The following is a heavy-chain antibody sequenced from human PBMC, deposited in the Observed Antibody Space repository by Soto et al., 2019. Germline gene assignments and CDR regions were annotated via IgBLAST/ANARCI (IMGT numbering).Heavy chain of an antibody. CDR3: ARSPRSSPYFDY. CDR1: GYTFSNFW. V-gene: IGHV5-51*01. CDR2: IYPGDHET. J-gene: IGHJ4*02. D-gene: IGHD6-13*01. Sequence: GESLKISCQSSGYTFSNFWIGWVRQLPGKGLEWMGIIYPGDHETRYSPSFHGKVTISADRSINTAYLQWNSLEASDTAFYFCARSPRSSPYFDYWGEGALDIVTS.